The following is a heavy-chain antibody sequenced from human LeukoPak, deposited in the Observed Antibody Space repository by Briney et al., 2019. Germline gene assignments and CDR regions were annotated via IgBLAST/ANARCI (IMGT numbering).Heavy chain of an antibody. D-gene: IGHD3-10*01. CDR3: ARVGYYGSAFDI. CDR2: INPNSGGT. Sequence: ASEKVSCKASGYTFTGYYMHWVRQAPGQGLEWMGRINPNSGGTNYAQKFQGRVTMTRDTSISTAYMELSRLRSDDTAVYYCARVGYYGSAFDIWGQGTMVTVSS. V-gene: IGHV1-2*06. J-gene: IGHJ3*02. CDR1: GYTFTGYY.